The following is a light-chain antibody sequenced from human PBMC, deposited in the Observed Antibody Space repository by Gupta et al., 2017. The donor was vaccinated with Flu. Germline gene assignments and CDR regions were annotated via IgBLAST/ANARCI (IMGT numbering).Light chain of an antibody. CDR2: LNSDGSH. CDR3: QTWGTGIV. J-gene: IGLJ2*01. Sequence: QLVLTQSPSASASLGASVTLTCTLSSGHSTYAIAWHQQQPEKGPRYLMKLNSDGSHTKGDGIPDRFSGSSSGAGRYLTISSRQAEDEDDYYGQTWGTGIVIGGGTKLTVL. CDR1: SGHSTYA. V-gene: IGLV4-69*01.